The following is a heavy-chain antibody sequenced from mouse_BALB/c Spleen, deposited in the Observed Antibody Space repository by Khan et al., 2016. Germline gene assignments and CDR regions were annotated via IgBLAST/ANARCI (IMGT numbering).Heavy chain of an antibody. J-gene: IGHJ2*01. CDR1: GFSLTSYG. CDR3: ARHNPSYGTFDY. CDR2: IWSDGST. Sequence: QVQLKESGPDLVAPSQSLSITCTVSGFSLTSYGVHWVRQPPGKGLEWLVVIWSDGSTTYNSALKSRLSISKDNSKSQVFLKMNSLQTDDTAMYYCARHNPSYGTFDYWGQGTTLTVSS. V-gene: IGHV2-6-2*01. D-gene: IGHD2-10*01.